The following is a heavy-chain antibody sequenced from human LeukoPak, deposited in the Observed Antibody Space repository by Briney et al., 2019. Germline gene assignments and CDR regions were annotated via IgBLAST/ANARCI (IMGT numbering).Heavy chain of an antibody. V-gene: IGHV5-51*01. CDR1: GYSFTSYW. CDR2: IYPCDSDT. Sequence: GESLKISCKGSGYSFTSYWIGWVRQMPGKGLEWMGIIYPCDSDTRYSPSFQGQVTISADKSISTAYLQWSSLKASDTAMYYCAITTGLYGSGSSYAFDIWGQGTMVTVSS. CDR3: AITTGLYGSGSSYAFDI. J-gene: IGHJ3*02. D-gene: IGHD3-10*01.